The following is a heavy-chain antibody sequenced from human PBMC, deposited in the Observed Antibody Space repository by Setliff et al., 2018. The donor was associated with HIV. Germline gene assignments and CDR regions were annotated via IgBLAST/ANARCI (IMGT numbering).Heavy chain of an antibody. D-gene: IGHD1-26*01. J-gene: IGHJ4*02. CDR3: ARDRRDDYYLTAYFDS. V-gene: IGHV4-39*07. Sequence: SETLSLTCTVSGGSISSNSYYWGWIRQPPGKGLEWIGSIYHSGRTYYNPSLKSRVTISVDTSKNQFSLELTSVTATDTAVYYCARDRRDDYYLTAYFDSLGQGTVVTVSS. CDR2: IYHSGRT. CDR1: GGSISSNSYY.